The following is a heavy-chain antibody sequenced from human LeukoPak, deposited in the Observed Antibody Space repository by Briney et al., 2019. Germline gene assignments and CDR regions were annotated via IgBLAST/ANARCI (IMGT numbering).Heavy chain of an antibody. CDR2: IYHSGST. J-gene: IGHJ5*02. Sequence: SETLSLTCAVSGGSISSGGYSWRWIRQPPGKGLEWIGYIYHSGSTYYNPSLKSRVTISVDRSKNQFSLKLSSVTAADTAVYYCARGLYDFWSGYSPGWFDPWGQGTLVTVSS. D-gene: IGHD3-3*01. V-gene: IGHV4-30-2*01. CDR3: ARGLYDFWSGYSPGWFDP. CDR1: GGSISSGGYS.